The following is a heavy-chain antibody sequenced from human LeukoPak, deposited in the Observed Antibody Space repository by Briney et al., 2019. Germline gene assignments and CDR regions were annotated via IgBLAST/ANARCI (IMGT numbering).Heavy chain of an antibody. CDR1: GFTFSSYS. V-gene: IGHV3-48*04. J-gene: IGHJ6*03. CDR2: ISSSSSTI. CDR3: ARRGGLYYYYYMDV. Sequence: GGSLRLSCAASGFTFSSYSMNWVRQAPGKGLEWVSYISSSSSTIYYADSVKGRFTISRDNAKNSLYLQMNSLRAEDTAVYYCARRGGLYYYYYMDVWGKGTTVTVSS.